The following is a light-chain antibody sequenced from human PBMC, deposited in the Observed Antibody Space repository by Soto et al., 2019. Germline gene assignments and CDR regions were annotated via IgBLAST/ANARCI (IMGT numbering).Light chain of an antibody. Sequence: DIVMTQSPDSLAVSLGERATINCESSQSVLYSSNNRNYVAWYQQKPRQPPKLLIYWAATRESGVPDRFSGSGSGTDFTLTISSLEAEDMAVYYCQQYYDTPWTFGQGTKVEIK. J-gene: IGKJ1*01. CDR3: QQYYDTPWT. V-gene: IGKV4-1*01. CDR1: QSVLYSSNNRNY. CDR2: WAA.